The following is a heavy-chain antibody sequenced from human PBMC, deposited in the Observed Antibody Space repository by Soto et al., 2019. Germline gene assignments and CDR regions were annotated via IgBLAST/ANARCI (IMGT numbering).Heavy chain of an antibody. J-gene: IGHJ3*02. CDR1: GGSISSGGYY. CDR3: ARDYYDSSGRYDAFDI. Sequence: PSETLSLTCTVSGGSISSGGYYWSWIRQHPGKGLEWIGYIYYSGSTYYNPSLKSRVTISVDTSKNQFSLKLSSVTAADTAVYYCARDYYDSSGRYDAFDIWGQGTMVTVSS. V-gene: IGHV4-31*03. D-gene: IGHD3-22*01. CDR2: IYYSGST.